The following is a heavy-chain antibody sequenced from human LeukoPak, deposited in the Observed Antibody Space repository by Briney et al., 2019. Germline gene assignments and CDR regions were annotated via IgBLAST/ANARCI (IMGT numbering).Heavy chain of an antibody. CDR3: ARHTRIGYCSSTSCYETKRFDP. Sequence: SETLSLTCAVYGGSFSGYYWSWIRQPPGKGLEWIGEINHSGSTNYNPSLKSRVTISVDTSKNQFSLKLSSVTAADTAVYYCARHTRIGYCSSTSCYETKRFDPWGQGTLVTVSS. D-gene: IGHD2-2*01. V-gene: IGHV4-34*01. J-gene: IGHJ5*02. CDR1: GGSFSGYY. CDR2: INHSGST.